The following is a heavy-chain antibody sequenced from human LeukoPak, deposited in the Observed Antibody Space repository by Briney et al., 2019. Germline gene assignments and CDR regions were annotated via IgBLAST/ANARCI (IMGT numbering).Heavy chain of an antibody. V-gene: IGHV4-38-2*02. D-gene: IGHD3-10*01. CDR1: GYSISSGYY. CDR2: IYHSGST. Sequence: SETLSLTCAVSGYSISSGYYWGWIRQPPGKGLEWIGSIYHSGSTYCNPSLKSRVTISVDTSKNQFSLKLSSVTAADTAVYYCARDLGVYGSGTFDPWGQGTLVTVSS. J-gene: IGHJ5*02. CDR3: ARDLGVYGSGTFDP.